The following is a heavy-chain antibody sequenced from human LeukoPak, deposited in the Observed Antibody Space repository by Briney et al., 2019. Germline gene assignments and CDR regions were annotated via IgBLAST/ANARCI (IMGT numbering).Heavy chain of an antibody. V-gene: IGHV3-74*01. J-gene: IGHJ3*02. D-gene: IGHD3-22*01. Sequence: GGSLRLSCAASGLTFSSHWMHWVRQAPGKGLVWVSRITNDGSSTTYADSVKGRFTISRDNAKNMLYLQVNSLRGEDTAVYYCARDIGPYDSSAYYDAFDIWGQGTLVTVSS. CDR1: GLTFSSHW. CDR2: ITNDGSST. CDR3: ARDIGPYDSSAYYDAFDI.